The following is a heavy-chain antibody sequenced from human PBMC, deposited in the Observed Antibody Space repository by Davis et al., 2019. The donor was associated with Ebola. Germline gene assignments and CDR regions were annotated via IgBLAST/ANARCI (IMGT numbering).Heavy chain of an antibody. J-gene: IGHJ4*02. CDR3: AKFFMYQTKPYCSGGSCDY. Sequence: PGGSLRLSCAASGFTFSSYAMSWVRQAPGKGLEWVSAISGSGGSTYYADSVKGRFTISRDNSKNTLYLQMNSLRAEDTAVYYCAKFFMYQTKPYCSGGSCDYWGQGTLVTVSS. D-gene: IGHD2-15*01. CDR1: GFTFSSYA. CDR2: ISGSGGST. V-gene: IGHV3-23*01.